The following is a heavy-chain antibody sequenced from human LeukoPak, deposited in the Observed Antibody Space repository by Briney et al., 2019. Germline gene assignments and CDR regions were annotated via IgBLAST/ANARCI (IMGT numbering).Heavy chain of an antibody. V-gene: IGHV3-23*01. J-gene: IGHJ5*02. CDR2: ISGSGGST. Sequence: GGSLRLSCAASGFTFSSFAMSWVRQAPGKGLEWVSAISGSGGSTYYADSVKGRFTISRDNSKNTLYLQMNSLRAEDTAVYYCAKVRIAAAAGTSRGWFDPWGQGTLVTVSS. CDR1: GFTFSSFA. D-gene: IGHD6-13*01. CDR3: AKVRIAAAAGTSRGWFDP.